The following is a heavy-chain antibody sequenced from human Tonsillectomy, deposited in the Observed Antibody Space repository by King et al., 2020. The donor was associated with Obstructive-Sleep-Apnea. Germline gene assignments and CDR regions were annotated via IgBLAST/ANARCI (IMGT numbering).Heavy chain of an antibody. CDR1: GFTFSSYA. J-gene: IGHJ4*02. CDR3: AREGAARELDY. V-gene: IGHV3-30*04. Sequence: VQLVESGGGVVQPGTSLRLSCAASGFTFSSYAMHWVRQAPGKGLEWVAFISYDGSNKYYAESGKGRLTISRDNSKNTLFLQMNSLRAEDTAVYYCAREGAARELDYWGQGTLVTVSS. D-gene: IGHD1-1*01. CDR2: ISYDGSNK.